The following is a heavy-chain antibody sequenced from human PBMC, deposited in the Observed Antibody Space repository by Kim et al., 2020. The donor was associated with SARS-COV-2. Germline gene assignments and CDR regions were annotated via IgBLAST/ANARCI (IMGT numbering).Heavy chain of an antibody. D-gene: IGHD2-2*01. CDR1: GGSISSSSYY. J-gene: IGHJ6*04. CDR2: IYYSGST. V-gene: IGHV4-39*01. CDR3: ATEAVVPAAGLSYSFGMDL. Sequence: SETLSLTCTVSGGSISSSSYYWGWIRQPPGKGLEWIGSIYYSGSTYYNPSLKSRVTISVDTSKNQFSLKLSSVTAADTAVYYCATEAVVPAAGLSYSFGMDLWGRGTRVTVP.